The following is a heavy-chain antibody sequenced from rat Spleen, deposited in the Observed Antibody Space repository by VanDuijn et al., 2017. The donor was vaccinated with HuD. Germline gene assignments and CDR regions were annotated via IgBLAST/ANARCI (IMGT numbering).Heavy chain of an antibody. J-gene: IGHJ2*01. D-gene: IGHD1-9*01. CDR1: GLSFSNYD. V-gene: IGHV5-25*01. CDR2: ISYDGTAT. CDR3: SRETYYRH. Sequence: EVQLVESGGGLVQPGRSMKLSCAASGLSFSNYDMAWVRQAPTKGLEWVASISYDGTATYYRDSVKGLFTLSRDNAKSTLYLQMGSLGSEDTATYYCSRETYYRHWGQGVMVTVSS.